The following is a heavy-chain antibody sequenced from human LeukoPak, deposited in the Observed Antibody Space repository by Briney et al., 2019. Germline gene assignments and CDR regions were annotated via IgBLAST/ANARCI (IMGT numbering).Heavy chain of an antibody. J-gene: IGHJ1*01. V-gene: IGHV1-2*02. CDR2: INPNSGGT. CDR1: GYTFTGYY. CDR3: ASPGGPSSSWLDFQH. D-gene: IGHD6-13*01. Sequence: ASVKVSCKASGYTFTGYYMHWVRQAPGQGLEWMGWINPNSGGTNHAQKFQGRVTMTRDTTISTAYMELSRLRSDDTAVYYRASPGGPSSSWLDFQHWGQGTLVTVSS.